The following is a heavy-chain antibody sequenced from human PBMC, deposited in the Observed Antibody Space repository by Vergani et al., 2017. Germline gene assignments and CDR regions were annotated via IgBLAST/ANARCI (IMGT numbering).Heavy chain of an antibody. CDR2: IVVGSGNT. CDR1: GFTFTSSA. V-gene: IGHV1-58*01. J-gene: IGHJ4*02. D-gene: IGHD3-22*01. Sequence: QMQLVQSGPEVKKPGTSVTVSCKASGFTFTSSAVQWVRQARGQRLEWIGWIVVGSGNTNYAQKFQERVTITRDMSTSTAYMELSSLRSEDTAVYYCAAESSSGYYPLYYFDYWGQGTLVTVSS. CDR3: AAESSSGYYPLYYFDY.